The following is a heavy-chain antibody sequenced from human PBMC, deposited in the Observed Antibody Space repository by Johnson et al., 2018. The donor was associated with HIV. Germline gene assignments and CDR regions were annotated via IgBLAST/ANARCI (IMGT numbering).Heavy chain of an antibody. CDR3: VKDRAEVVVVHDALDM. V-gene: IGHV3-66*03. Sequence: MLLVESGGGLIQPGGSLRLSCAASGFTVSSNYMSWVRQAPGKGLEWVSVIYSGGSTYYADSVKGRFSISRDNSKKKLNLQMNSLRPEDTAVYYCVKDRAEVVVVHDALDMWGQGTMVTVSS. J-gene: IGHJ3*02. CDR2: IYSGGST. CDR1: GFTVSSNY. D-gene: IGHD3-22*01.